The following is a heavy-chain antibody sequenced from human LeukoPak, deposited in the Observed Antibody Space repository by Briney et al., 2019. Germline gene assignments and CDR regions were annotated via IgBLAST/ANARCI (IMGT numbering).Heavy chain of an antibody. CDR1: GFTFSSYW. J-gene: IGHJ3*02. D-gene: IGHD3-10*01. Sequence: GGSLRLSCAASGFTFSSYWMHWVRQAPGKGLVWVSRINSDGSSTSYADSVKGRFTIPRDNAKNTLYLQMNSLRAEDTAVYYCARVGGAHYYGSGSYGDDAFDIWGQGTMVTVSS. CDR3: ARVGGAHYYGSGSYGDDAFDI. V-gene: IGHV3-74*01. CDR2: INSDGSST.